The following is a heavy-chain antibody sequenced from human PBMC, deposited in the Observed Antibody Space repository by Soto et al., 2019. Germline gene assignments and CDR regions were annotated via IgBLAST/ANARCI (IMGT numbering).Heavy chain of an antibody. CDR1: GGSISSGGYY. J-gene: IGHJ3*02. CDR3: ARSIAAALVPMGAFDI. D-gene: IGHD6-13*01. Sequence: QVQLQESGPGLVKPSQTLSLTCTVSGGSISSGGYYWSWIRQHPGNGLEWIGYIYYSGSTYYNPSLKSRVTISVDTSKNQFSLKLSSVTAADTAVYYCARSIAAALVPMGAFDIWGQGTMVTVSS. V-gene: IGHV4-31*03. CDR2: IYYSGST.